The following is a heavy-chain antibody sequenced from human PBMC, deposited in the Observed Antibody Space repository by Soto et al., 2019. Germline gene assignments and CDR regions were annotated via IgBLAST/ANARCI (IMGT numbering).Heavy chain of an antibody. D-gene: IGHD5-18*01. CDR2: IIPIFGTA. V-gene: IGHV1-69*01. CDR1: GGTFSSYA. J-gene: IGHJ4*02. Sequence: QVQLVQSGAEVKKPGSSVKVSCKASGGTFSSYAISWVRQAPGQGLEWMGGIIPIFGTANYAQKFQGRVTITAAESTSTAYMELSSLRSEDTAVYYCARVGGIQLMENDPSGYWGQGTLVTVSS. CDR3: ARVGGIQLMENDPSGY.